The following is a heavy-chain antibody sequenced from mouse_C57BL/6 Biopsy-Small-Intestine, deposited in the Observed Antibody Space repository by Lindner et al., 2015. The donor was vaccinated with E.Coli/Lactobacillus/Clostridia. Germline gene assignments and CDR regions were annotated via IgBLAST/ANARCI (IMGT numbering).Heavy chain of an antibody. Sequence: VQLQESGAELMKPGASVKLSCKATGYTFTGYWIEWVKQRPGHGLEWIGEISPGSGSTNYNEKFKGKATLTVDKSSSTAYMELRSLTSEDTAVYYCARNGYYADFDVWGTGTTVTVSS. CDR3: ARNGYYADFDV. CDR2: ISPGSGST. CDR1: GYTFTGYW. J-gene: IGHJ1*03. V-gene: IGHV1-9*01. D-gene: IGHD2-3*01.